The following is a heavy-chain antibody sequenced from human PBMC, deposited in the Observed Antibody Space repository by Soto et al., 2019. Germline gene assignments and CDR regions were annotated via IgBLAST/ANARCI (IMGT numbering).Heavy chain of an antibody. V-gene: IGHV3-30-3*01. D-gene: IGHD3-3*01. J-gene: IGHJ6*02. CDR3: ASDPQLEGPYYDFWSGYFGLGGSHPGDTPPNYGMDV. CDR2: ISYDGSNK. Sequence: HQVSQTPGKGLEWVAVISYDGSNKYYADSVKGRFTISRDNSKNTPYLQMNSLRAEDTAVYYCASDPQLEGPYYDFWSGYFGLGGSHPGDTPPNYGMDVWGQGTTVTVSS.